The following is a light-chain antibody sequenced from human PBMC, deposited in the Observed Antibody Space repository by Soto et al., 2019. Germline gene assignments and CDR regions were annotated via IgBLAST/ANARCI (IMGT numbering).Light chain of an antibody. CDR2: GAS. J-gene: IGKJ2*01. Sequence: EILFRRSPCTLSLSPGQILTLSCRAIQSVSSSYLAWYQQEPGHAPRLLIYGASIRATGIPDRFSVSGSGTHSTPTISRLEPEALAVYYRQQYGSSYTLCQGTKVDLK. CDR3: QQYGSSYT. V-gene: IGKV3-20*01. CDR1: QSVSSSY.